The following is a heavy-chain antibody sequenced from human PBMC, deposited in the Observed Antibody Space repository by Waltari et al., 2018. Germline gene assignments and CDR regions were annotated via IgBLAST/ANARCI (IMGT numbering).Heavy chain of an antibody. V-gene: IGHV4-59*01. J-gene: IGHJ4*02. CDR2: IYYSGST. Sequence: VQLVESGGGLVKPGGSLRLSCAASGFTFSSYSMNWVRQAPGKGLEWIGYIYYSGSTNYNPSLKSRVTLSINTSKNQFSLKLTSVTAADTAVYYCARGSEGGLDIVLVVYAPFDYWGQGTLVTVSS. CDR1: GFTFSSYS. CDR3: ARGSEGGLDIVLVVYAPFDY. D-gene: IGHD2-8*02.